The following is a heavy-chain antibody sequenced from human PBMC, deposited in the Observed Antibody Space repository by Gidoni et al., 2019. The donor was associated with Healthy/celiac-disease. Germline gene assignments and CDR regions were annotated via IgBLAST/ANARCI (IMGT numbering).Heavy chain of an antibody. V-gene: IGHV1-69*04. J-gene: IGHJ6*02. D-gene: IGHD3-22*01. Sequence: QVQLVQSGAEVKKPGSSVKVSCKASGGTFSSYAISWVRQAPGQGLEWMGRIIPILGIANYAQKFQGRVTITADKATSTAYMELSSLRSEDTAVYYCARDYYYDSSGQYYYYGMDVWGQGTTVTVSS. CDR3: ARDYYYDSSGQYYYYGMDV. CDR2: IIPILGIA. CDR1: GGTFSSYA.